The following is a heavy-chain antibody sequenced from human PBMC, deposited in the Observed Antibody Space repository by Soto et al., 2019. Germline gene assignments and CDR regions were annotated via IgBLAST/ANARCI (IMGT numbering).Heavy chain of an antibody. CDR3: ARSTATTSRDY. D-gene: IGHD4-17*01. CDR2: ISVTGSGT. Sequence: EVQLLESGGGLVQPGGSLGLSCAASGFTFSSYDMSWVRQAPGKGLEYVSSISVTGSGTNYADSVKGRFTISRDNSTITVYVPMNSLRVEDTAVYYCARSTATTSRDYWGQGTLVTVSS. V-gene: IGHV3-23*01. CDR1: GFTFSSYD. J-gene: IGHJ4*02.